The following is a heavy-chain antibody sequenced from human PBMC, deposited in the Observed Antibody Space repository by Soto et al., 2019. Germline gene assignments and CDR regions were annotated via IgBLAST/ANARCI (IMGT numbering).Heavy chain of an antibody. D-gene: IGHD5-12*01. Sequence: SVKVSCKASGGTFSSYTISWVRQAPGQGLEWMGRIIPILGIANYAQKFQGRVTITADKSTSTACMELSSLRSEDTAVYYCARVRAYSGYGGYGYWGQGTLVTVSS. J-gene: IGHJ4*02. CDR3: ARVRAYSGYGGYGY. V-gene: IGHV1-69*02. CDR2: IIPILGIA. CDR1: GGTFSSYT.